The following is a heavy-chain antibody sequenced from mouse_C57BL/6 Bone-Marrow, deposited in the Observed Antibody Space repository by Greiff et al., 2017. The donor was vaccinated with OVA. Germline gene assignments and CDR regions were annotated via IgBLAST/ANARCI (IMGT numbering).Heavy chain of an antibody. V-gene: IGHV1-64*01. Sequence: VKLQQPGAELVKPGASVKLSCKASGYTFTSYWMHWVKQRPGQGLEWIGMIHPNSGSTNYNEKFKSKATLTVDKSSSTAYMQLSSLTSEDSAVYYCALTGTYYFDYWGQGTTLTVSS. CDR3: ALTGTYYFDY. J-gene: IGHJ2*01. CDR2: IHPNSGST. CDR1: GYTFTSYW. D-gene: IGHD4-1*01.